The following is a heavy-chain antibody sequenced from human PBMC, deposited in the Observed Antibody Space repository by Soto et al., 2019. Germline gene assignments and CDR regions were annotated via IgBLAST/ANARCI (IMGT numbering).Heavy chain of an antibody. Sequence: GGSLRLSCAASGFTFSDYYMSWIRQAPRKGLEWVSYISSSSSYTNYADSVKGRFTISRDNAKNSLYLQMNSLRAEDTAVYYCARVPYSSSWFYYFDYWGQGTLVTVSS. CDR3: ARVPYSSSWFYYFDY. D-gene: IGHD6-13*01. CDR2: ISSSSSYT. CDR1: GFTFSDYY. V-gene: IGHV3-11*05. J-gene: IGHJ4*02.